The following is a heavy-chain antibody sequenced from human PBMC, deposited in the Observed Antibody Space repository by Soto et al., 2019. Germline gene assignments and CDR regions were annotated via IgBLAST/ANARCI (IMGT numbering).Heavy chain of an antibody. CDR2: IYHSGST. CDR3: ARGYCGGDCLAAPIYGMDV. CDR1: GGSISSGGYS. J-gene: IGHJ6*02. D-gene: IGHD2-21*02. V-gene: IGHV4-30-2*01. Sequence: QLQLQESGSGLVKPSQTLSLTCAVSGGSISSGGYSWSWIRQPPGKGLEWIGYIYHSGSTYYNPSLKSRVTISVDRSKNQFSLKLSSVTAADTAVYYCARGYCGGDCLAAPIYGMDVWGQGTTVTVSS.